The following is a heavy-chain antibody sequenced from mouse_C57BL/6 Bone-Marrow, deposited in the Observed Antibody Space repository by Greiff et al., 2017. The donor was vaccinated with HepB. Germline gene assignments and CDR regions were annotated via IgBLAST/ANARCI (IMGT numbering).Heavy chain of an antibody. Sequence: EVQLVESGGGLVQPKGSLKLSCAASGFTFNTYAMHWVRQAPGKGLEWVARISSKSSNYATYYADSVKDRFTISRDDSQSMLYLQMNNLKTEDTAVYYCVPLEGAMDYWGQGTSVTVSS. J-gene: IGHJ4*01. CDR1: GFTFNTYA. CDR2: ISSKSSNYAT. V-gene: IGHV10-3*01. CDR3: VPLEGAMDY.